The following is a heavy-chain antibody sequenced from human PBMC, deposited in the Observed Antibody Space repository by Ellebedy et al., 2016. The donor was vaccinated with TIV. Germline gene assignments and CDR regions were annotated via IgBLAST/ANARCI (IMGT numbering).Heavy chain of an antibody. CDR2: IIPVVGTA. Sequence: MPGGSLRLSCKASGGTFSTYRISWVRQAPGHGLEWMGGIIPVVGTANYAQSFQGRVTITADESTSTAYMELSSLRSEDTAMYFCAVDSKTTHSNWGQGTPVTVSS. V-gene: IGHV1-69*01. D-gene: IGHD1-7*01. J-gene: IGHJ4*02. CDR1: GGTFSTYR. CDR3: AVDSKTTHSN.